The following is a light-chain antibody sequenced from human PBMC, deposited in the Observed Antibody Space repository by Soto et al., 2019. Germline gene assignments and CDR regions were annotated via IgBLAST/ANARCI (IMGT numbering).Light chain of an antibody. CDR2: DAS. CDR3: QQNYSATWT. J-gene: IGKJ1*01. Sequence: DLQITQSPSTLYASVGDRVTITCRASQSCRNRLAWYQQKAGKAPRLLIYDASTLQSGVPSRFSGSGSETDFTLTISSLQPEDFAAYSCQQNYSATWTFGQGTQVDNK. V-gene: IGKV1-5*01. CDR1: QSCRNR.